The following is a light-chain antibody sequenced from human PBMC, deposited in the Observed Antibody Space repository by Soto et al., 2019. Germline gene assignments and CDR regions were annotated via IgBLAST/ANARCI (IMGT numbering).Light chain of an antibody. V-gene: IGKV3-11*01. CDR2: DAS. CDR1: QSVSSS. CDR3: QQRSDWPLT. Sequence: EIVLTQSPATLSLSPGERATLSCRASQSVSSSLAWYQHKPGQAPRLLIYDASNRATGIPARFSGGGSGTAFTLTISSLEPEDFAVYYCQQRSDWPLTFGGGTKVEIK. J-gene: IGKJ4*01.